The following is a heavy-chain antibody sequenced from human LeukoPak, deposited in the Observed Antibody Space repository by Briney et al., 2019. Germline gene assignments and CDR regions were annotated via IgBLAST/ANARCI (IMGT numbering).Heavy chain of an antibody. CDR2: ISSSGSTI. V-gene: IGHV3-48*01. CDR1: GFTFSNYS. CDR3: ARVRAGSYFDY. J-gene: IGHJ4*02. Sequence: GGSLRLSCAASGFTFSNYSMNWVRQAPGKGLEWVSYISSSGSTISYADSVKGRFTISRDNAKNSLYLQMNSLRADDTAVYYCARVRAGSYFDYWGQGTPVIVSS. D-gene: IGHD3-10*01.